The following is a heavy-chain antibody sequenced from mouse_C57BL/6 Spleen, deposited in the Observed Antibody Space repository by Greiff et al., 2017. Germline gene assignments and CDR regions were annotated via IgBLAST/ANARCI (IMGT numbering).Heavy chain of an antibody. J-gene: IGHJ3*01. D-gene: IGHD2-2*01. CDR3: TRATMVPWFAY. Sequence: QVQLQQSGAELVRPGASVTLSCKASGYTFTDYEMHWVKQTPVHGLEWIGAIDPETGGTAYNQKFKGKAILTAAKSSSTAYMELRSLTSEDSAVYYCTRATMVPWFAYWGQGTLVTVSA. CDR1: GYTFTDYE. V-gene: IGHV1-15*01. CDR2: IDPETGGT.